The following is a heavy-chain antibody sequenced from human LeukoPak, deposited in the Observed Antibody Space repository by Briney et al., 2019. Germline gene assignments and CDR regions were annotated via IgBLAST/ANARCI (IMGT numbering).Heavy chain of an antibody. CDR1: GGSFSGYY. Sequence: KASETLSLTCAVYGGSFSGYYWSWIRQPPGKGLEWIGEINHSGSTNYNPSLKSRVTISVDTSKNQLSLKLSSVTAADTAVYYCARAGQVVAATFLDYWGQGTLVTVSS. CDR2: INHSGST. D-gene: IGHD2-15*01. V-gene: IGHV4-34*01. J-gene: IGHJ4*01. CDR3: ARAGQVVAATFLDY.